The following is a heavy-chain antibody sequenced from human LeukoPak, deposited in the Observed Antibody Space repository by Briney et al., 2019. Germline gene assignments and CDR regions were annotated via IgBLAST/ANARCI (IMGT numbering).Heavy chain of an antibody. CDR3: ASPGIVAAGTDRGSDY. CDR1: GGSISSYY. J-gene: IGHJ4*02. CDR2: IYYSGST. D-gene: IGHD6-13*01. Sequence: PSETLSLTCTVSGGSISSYYWSWIRQPPGKGLEWIGFIYYSGSTNYNPSLKSRVTISVDTSKNQFSLKLSSVTAADTAVYYCASPGIVAAGTDRGSDYWGQGALVTVSS. V-gene: IGHV4-59*01.